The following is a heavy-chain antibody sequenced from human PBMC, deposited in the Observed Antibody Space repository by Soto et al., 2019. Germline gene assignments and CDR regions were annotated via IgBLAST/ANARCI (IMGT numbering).Heavy chain of an antibody. Sequence: PGGALGLSWVGSGFNFSSNWMTLVRQAPGKGLEWVANIRQDGSEINYVDSVKGRFTISRDNTKNSLYLQMNSLRAEDTAIYYCAWEGVVSRGASYFGYWGPGTLVTVSS. CDR1: GFNFSSNW. V-gene: IGHV3-7*04. J-gene: IGHJ4*02. CDR3: AWEGVVSRGASYFGY. D-gene: IGHD2-2*01. CDR2: IRQDGSEI.